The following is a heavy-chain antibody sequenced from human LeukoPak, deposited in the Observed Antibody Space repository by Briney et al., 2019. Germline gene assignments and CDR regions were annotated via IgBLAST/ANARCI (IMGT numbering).Heavy chain of an antibody. J-gene: IGHJ4*02. V-gene: IGHV3-30*18. CDR2: ISFDGSNQ. CDR1: GFTFSSFG. D-gene: IGHD6-19*01. CDR3: AKERTGGWPFDY. Sequence: GGSLRLSCAASGFTFSSFGMHWVRQAPGQGLEWVAVISFDGSNQYYADSVKGRLTISRDNSKNTLYLQMNSLRADDTAVYYCAKERTGGWPFDYWGQGTLVTVSS.